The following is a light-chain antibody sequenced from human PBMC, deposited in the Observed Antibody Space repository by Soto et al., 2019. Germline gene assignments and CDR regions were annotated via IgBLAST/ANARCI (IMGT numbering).Light chain of an antibody. J-gene: IGKJ5*01. CDR2: DAS. CDR1: QSVSSY. CDR3: QQRSNWLS. Sequence: EIVLTQSPATLSLSPGEGATLSCRASQSVSSYLAWYQQKPGQAPRLLIYDASNRATGIPARFSGSGSGTDFTLTISSLEPEDVAVYYCQQRSNWLSFGQGTRLEIK. V-gene: IGKV3-11*01.